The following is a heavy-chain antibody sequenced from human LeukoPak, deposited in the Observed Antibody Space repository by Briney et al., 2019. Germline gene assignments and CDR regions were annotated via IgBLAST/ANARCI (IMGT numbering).Heavy chain of an antibody. V-gene: IGHV3-23*01. Sequence: DPGGSLRLSCAASGFTFSSYAMSWVRQAPGKGLEWVSAISGSGGSTYYADSVKGRFTISRDNSKNTLYLQMNSLRAEDTAVYYCAKDPRVVVITGYFDYWGQGTLVTVSS. D-gene: IGHD3-22*01. CDR2: ISGSGGST. J-gene: IGHJ4*02. CDR3: AKDPRVVVITGYFDY. CDR1: GFTFSSYA.